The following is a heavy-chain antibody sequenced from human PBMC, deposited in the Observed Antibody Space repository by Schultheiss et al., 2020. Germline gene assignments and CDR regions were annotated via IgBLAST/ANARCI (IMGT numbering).Heavy chain of an antibody. CDR3: AGIGAYDSSGYVDY. V-gene: IGHV4-39*01. CDR2: IYYSGST. J-gene: IGHJ4*02. D-gene: IGHD3-22*01. Sequence: SETLSLTCTVSGGSISSGGYYWGWIRQPPGKGLEWIGYIYYSGSTYYNPSLKSRVTISVDTSKNQFSLKLSSVTAADTAVYYCAGIGAYDSSGYVDYWGQGTLVNVSS. CDR1: GGSISSGGYY.